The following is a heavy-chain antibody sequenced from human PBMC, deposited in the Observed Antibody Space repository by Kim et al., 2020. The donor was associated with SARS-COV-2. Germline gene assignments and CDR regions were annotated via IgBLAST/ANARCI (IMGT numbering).Heavy chain of an antibody. J-gene: IGHJ6*02. CDR1: GFTFSYSC. CDR2: IWYAGSNR. V-gene: IGHV3-33*01. Sequence: GGSLRLSCVASGFTFSYSCMHWVRQAPAKGLEWVSVIWYAGSNRLYGDSVKGRFTISRDNSQNTLFLEMNNLRDEDTAVYYCARDRDSSYHHGLDVWGQGTTVTVSS. CDR3: ARDRDSSYHHGLDV. D-gene: IGHD6-13*01.